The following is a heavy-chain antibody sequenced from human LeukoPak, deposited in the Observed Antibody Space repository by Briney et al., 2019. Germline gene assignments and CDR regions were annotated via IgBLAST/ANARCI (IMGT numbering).Heavy chain of an antibody. CDR2: IKPGGGDT. Sequence: GASVKVSCKASGYIFTTYYMHWVRHAPGHGLEWIGLIKPGGGDTIYAQKFQGRVTMTRDTSTSTVYLDLSSLRSEDTAVYYCASPSIVGATGFDYWGQGTLVTVSS. V-gene: IGHV1-46*01. J-gene: IGHJ4*02. CDR1: GYIFTTYY. D-gene: IGHD1-26*01. CDR3: ASPSIVGATGFDY.